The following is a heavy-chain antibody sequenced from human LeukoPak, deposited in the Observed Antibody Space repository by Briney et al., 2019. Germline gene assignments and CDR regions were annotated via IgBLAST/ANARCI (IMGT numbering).Heavy chain of an antibody. Sequence: SETLSLTCTVSGGSISSYYWSWIRQPPGKGLEWIGYIYYSGSTNYNPSLKSRVTISVDTSKNQFSLKLSSVTAADTAVYYCARVNLLQWFDPWGQGTLVTVSS. V-gene: IGHV4-59*01. CDR3: ARVNLLQWFDP. CDR2: IYYSGST. J-gene: IGHJ5*02. D-gene: IGHD4-11*01. CDR1: GGSISSYY.